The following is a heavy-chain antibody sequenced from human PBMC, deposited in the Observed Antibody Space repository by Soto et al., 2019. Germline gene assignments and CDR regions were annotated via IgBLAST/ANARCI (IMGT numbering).Heavy chain of an antibody. V-gene: IGHV4-4*07. CDR3: ARDLGSIAVAGTFDY. Sequence: SETLSLTCTVSGGSISSYYWSWIRQPAGKGPEWIGRIYTSGSTNYNPSLKSRVTTSVDTSKNQFSLKLSSVTAADTAVYYCARDLGSIAVAGTFDYWGQGTLVTVS. CDR1: GGSISSYY. CDR2: IYTSGST. D-gene: IGHD6-19*01. J-gene: IGHJ4*02.